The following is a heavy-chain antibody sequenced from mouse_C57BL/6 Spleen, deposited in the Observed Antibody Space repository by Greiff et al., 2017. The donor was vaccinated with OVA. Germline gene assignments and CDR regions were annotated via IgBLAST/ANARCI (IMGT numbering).Heavy chain of an antibody. V-gene: IGHV1-64*01. CDR3: APYDYDGFAY. J-gene: IGHJ3*01. D-gene: IGHD2-4*01. CDR2: IHPNSGST. CDR1: GYTFTSYW. Sequence: QVQLQQPGAELVKPGASVKLSCKASGYTFTSYWMHWEKQRPGQGLEWIGMIHPNSGSTNYNEKFKSKATLTVDKSSSTAYMQLSSLTSEDSAVYYCAPYDYDGFAYWGQGTLVTVSA.